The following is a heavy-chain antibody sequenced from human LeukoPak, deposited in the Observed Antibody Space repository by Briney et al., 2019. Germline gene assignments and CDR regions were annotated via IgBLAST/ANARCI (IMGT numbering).Heavy chain of an antibody. CDR3: TTGGATLRNIDY. CDR2: IKSKTDGGTT. V-gene: IGHV3-15*01. J-gene: IGHJ4*02. CDR1: GFTFRNAW. Sequence: GGSLRLSCAASGFTFRNAWMSWVRQAPGKGLEWVGRIKSKTDGGTTDCAAPVKGRFTISRDDSNNTLYLQMTSLKTEDTAVYYCTTGGATLRNIDYWGQGTLVTVSS. D-gene: IGHD1-26*01.